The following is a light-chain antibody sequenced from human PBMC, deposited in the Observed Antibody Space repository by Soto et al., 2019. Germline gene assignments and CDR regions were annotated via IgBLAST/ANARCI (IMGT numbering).Light chain of an antibody. CDR1: SSDIGAYNY. V-gene: IGLV2-14*03. CDR3: CSRASSITYV. Sequence: QSVLTQPASVSGSPGQSITVSCTGTSSDIGAYNYVSWYQQHPGEAPKLIIYEVTNRPSGVSNRFSGSKSGNTASLTISGLQADDEADYYCCSRASSITYVFGSGTKLTVL. CDR2: EVT. J-gene: IGLJ1*01.